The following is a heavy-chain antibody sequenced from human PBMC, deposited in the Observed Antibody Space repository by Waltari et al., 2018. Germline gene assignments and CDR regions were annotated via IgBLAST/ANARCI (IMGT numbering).Heavy chain of an antibody. Sequence: EVQLVQSGAEVKKPGESLKISCQASGSNFTTYWIGWVRQMPGKGLEWMGIIYPGDSDIRYSLSFQGQVTISADKSSSTAYLQWSGLKASDTALYFCARHQNWGSGYFDYWGQGTRVIVSS. J-gene: IGHJ4*02. V-gene: IGHV5-51*01. CDR2: IYPGDSDI. D-gene: IGHD7-27*01. CDR3: ARHQNWGSGYFDY. CDR1: GSNFTTYW.